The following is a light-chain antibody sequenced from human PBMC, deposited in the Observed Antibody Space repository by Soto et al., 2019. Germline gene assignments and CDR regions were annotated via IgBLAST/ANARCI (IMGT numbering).Light chain of an antibody. CDR3: QQFGSSPLFT. CDR2: GAS. V-gene: IGKV3-20*01. J-gene: IGKJ3*01. Sequence: EIVLTQSPGTLSLSPRERATLSCRASQSVSSSYLAWYQQKPGQAPRLLIYGASSRATGIPDRFSGSGSGTDFTLTISRLEPEDVAVYYCQQFGSSPLFTFGPGTKVDVK. CDR1: QSVSSSY.